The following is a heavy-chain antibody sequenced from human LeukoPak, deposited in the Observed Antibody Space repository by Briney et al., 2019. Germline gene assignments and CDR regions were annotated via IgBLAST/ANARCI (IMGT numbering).Heavy chain of an antibody. J-gene: IGHJ5*02. V-gene: IGHV3-30*02. CDR3: ARVRLGNGRGFDP. Sequence: SGGSLRLSCAASGFTFSSYGMHWVRQAPGKGLEWVAFIRYDGSNKYYADSVKGRFTISRDNAKNTLYLQMNSLRAEDTAVYYCARVRLGNGRGFDPWGQGTLVTVSS. D-gene: IGHD3-9*01. CDR2: IRYDGSNK. CDR1: GFTFSSYG.